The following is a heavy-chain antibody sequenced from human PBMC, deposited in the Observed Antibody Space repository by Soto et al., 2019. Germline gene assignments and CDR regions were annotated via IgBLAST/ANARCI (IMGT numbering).Heavy chain of an antibody. CDR2: ISGSGGST. CDR3: AFGSFSSPPSYYFDY. D-gene: IGHD6-13*01. J-gene: IGHJ4*02. CDR1: GFTFSSYA. Sequence: EVQLLESGGGLVQPGGSLRLSCAASGFTFSSYAMSWVRQAPGKGLEWVTAISGSGGSTYYADSVKGRFAISRDNSKNTLYLQMNSLRAEDTAVYYCAFGSFSSPPSYYFDYWGQGTLVTVSS. V-gene: IGHV3-23*01.